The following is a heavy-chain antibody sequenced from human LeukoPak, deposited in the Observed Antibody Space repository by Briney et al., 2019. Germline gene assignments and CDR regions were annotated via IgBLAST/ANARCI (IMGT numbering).Heavy chain of an antibody. D-gene: IGHD3-10*01. CDR1: GFIFSNYA. CDR3: AKVGSIQAYYYGMDV. Sequence: PGGSLRLSCAASGFIFSNYAMSWVRQAPGKGLEWVSGISGSGISTYYADSVKGRFTISRDNSKNTLYLQINSLRAEDTAVYYCAKVGSIQAYYYGMDVWGQGTTVIVSS. J-gene: IGHJ6*02. CDR2: ISGSGIST. V-gene: IGHV3-23*01.